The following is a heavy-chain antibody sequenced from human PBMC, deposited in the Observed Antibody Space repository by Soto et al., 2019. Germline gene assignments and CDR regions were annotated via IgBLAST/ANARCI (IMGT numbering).Heavy chain of an antibody. CDR2: INSDGSST. CDR1: GFTFSRYW. J-gene: IGHJ4*02. V-gene: IGHV3-74*01. Sequence: PGGSLRLSCAASGFTFSRYWMHWVRQAPGKGLVWVSRINSDGSSTTYADSVKGRFTISRDNAKNTLYLQMNSLRAEDTAVYYCTRDRIDLADYWGQGTLVTSPQ. D-gene: IGHD2-15*01. CDR3: TRDRIDLADY.